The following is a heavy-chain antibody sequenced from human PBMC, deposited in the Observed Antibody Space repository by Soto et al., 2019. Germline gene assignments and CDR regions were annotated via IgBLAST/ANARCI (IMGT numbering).Heavy chain of an antibody. CDR3: ARELGGYDYLYYSYYMDV. D-gene: IGHD5-12*01. CDR2: IIPVLGMA. Sequence: QVQLGQSGAEMKQPGSSVKVSCQASGDIFDSLTINWVRQAPGQGLEWMGRIIPVLGMANYAQKFQGRVPIIADKSTSTVYMELSSLTSEDTAVYYCARELGGYDYLYYSYYMDVWGEGTTVTVSS. J-gene: IGHJ6*03. CDR1: GDIFDSLT. V-gene: IGHV1-69*08.